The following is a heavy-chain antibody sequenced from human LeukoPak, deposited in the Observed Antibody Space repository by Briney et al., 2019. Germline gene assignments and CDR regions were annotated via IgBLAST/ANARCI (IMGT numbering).Heavy chain of an antibody. CDR1: GFTVSSTY. J-gene: IGHJ3*02. V-gene: IGHV3-66*01. Sequence: GGSLRLSCAASGFTVSSTYMSWVRQAPGKGLEWVSVLYSGGTTYYAESVQCRFSISRDNSKNTLYLQMNSLRVEDTAVYYCTRDHSGNSDYDPYDAIDIWGQGTMVTVSS. CDR3: TRDHSGNSDYDPYDAIDI. CDR2: LYSGGTT. D-gene: IGHD5-12*01.